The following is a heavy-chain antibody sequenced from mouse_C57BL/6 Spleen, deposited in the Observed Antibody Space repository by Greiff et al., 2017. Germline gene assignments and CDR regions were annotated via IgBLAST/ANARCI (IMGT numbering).Heavy chain of an antibody. CDR1: GYAFSSSW. J-gene: IGHJ2*01. Sequence: QVQLKQSGPELVKPGASVKISCKASGYAFSSSWMNWVKQRPGKGLEWIGRIYPGDGDTNYNGKFKGKATLTADKSSSTAYMQLSSLTSEDSAVYFCATAQATDYYFDYWGQGTTLTVSS. V-gene: IGHV1-82*01. CDR3: ATAQATDYYFDY. D-gene: IGHD3-2*02. CDR2: IYPGDGDT.